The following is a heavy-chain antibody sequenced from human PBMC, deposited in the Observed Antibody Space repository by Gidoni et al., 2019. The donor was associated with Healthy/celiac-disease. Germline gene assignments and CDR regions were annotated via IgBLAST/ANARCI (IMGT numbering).Heavy chain of an antibody. J-gene: IGHJ4*02. CDR2: MNTNSGNT. CDR1: GYPFSSYE. V-gene: IGHV1-8*01. D-gene: IGHD5-12*01. CDR3: ARGGSGYDSGGFDY. Sequence: QVQLVQSGAEVKKPGASVSVSCKASGYPFSSYEINWVRQATGQGREWMGWMNTNSGNTVYAQKFQGRVTMTRNTSISTAYMELSSLRSEDTAVYYCARGGSGYDSGGFDYWGQGTLVTVSS.